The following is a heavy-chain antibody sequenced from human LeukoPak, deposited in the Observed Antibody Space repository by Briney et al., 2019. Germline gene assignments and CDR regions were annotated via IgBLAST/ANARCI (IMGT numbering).Heavy chain of an antibody. CDR3: AKDLYSYDGSAYYFPS. J-gene: IGHJ5*02. CDR1: GFTFSSYG. Sequence: GGSLRLSCAASGFTFSSYGMHWVRQAPGKGLEWVAFIRYDGSNKYYADSLKGRFTISRDNSKNTLYLQMNSLRAEDTAVYYCAKDLYSYDGSAYYFPSLGQGTLVTVSS. V-gene: IGHV3-30*02. D-gene: IGHD3-22*01. CDR2: IRYDGSNK.